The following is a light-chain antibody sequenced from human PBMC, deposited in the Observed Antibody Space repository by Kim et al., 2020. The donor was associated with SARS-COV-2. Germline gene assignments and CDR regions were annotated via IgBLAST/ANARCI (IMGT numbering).Light chain of an antibody. J-gene: IGKJ2*01. CDR1: QNIGTS. Sequence: DIQMTQSPSTLSASVGDRVTVTCRASQNIGTSLVWYQQKPGKAPKLLISEASNLRNGVPSRFSGSGSGTDFTLTISSLQPDDFATYFCKQYYTSSITFGQGTKLEI. V-gene: IGKV1-5*03. CDR2: EAS. CDR3: KQYYTSSIT.